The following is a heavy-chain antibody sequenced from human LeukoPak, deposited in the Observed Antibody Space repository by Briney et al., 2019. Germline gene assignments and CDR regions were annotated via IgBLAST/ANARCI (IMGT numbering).Heavy chain of an antibody. CDR3: AKHSASDSGYWFDP. Sequence: GGSLRLSCVASGFTFSSFAMSWVRQAPGKGLEWVSGISGSGSSTYYADSVKGRFTISRGNSKNTLYLQMNNLRAEDTAVYYCAKHSASDSGYWFDPWGQGTLVTVSS. D-gene: IGHD5-12*01. CDR1: GFTFSSFA. J-gene: IGHJ5*02. CDR2: ISGSGSST. V-gene: IGHV3-23*01.